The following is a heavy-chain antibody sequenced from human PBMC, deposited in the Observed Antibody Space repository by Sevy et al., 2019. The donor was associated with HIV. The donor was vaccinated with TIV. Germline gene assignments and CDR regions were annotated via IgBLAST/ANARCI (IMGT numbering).Heavy chain of an antibody. V-gene: IGHV3-21*01. Sequence: GGSLRLSCAASGFTFSSYSMNWVRQAPGKGLEWVSSISSSSSYIYYADSVKGGFTISRDNAKNSLYLQMNSLRAEDTAVYYCARDNLVVYAIRAFDIWGQGTMVTVSS. J-gene: IGHJ3*02. CDR2: ISSSSSYI. CDR1: GFTFSSYS. CDR3: ARDNLVVYAIRAFDI. D-gene: IGHD2-8*02.